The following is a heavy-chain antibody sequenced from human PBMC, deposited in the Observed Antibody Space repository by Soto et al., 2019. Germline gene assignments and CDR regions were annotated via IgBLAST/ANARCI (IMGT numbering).Heavy chain of an antibody. CDR2: RKQDGSEK. D-gene: IGHD5-12*01. CDR1: GFTFSSSW. J-gene: IGHJ4*02. CDR3: ARGRGYSGSYFDS. Sequence: EVQLVESGGGLVQPGGSLRLSCAASGFTFSSSWMSWVRQAPGKGLEWVANRKQDGSEKYYVDSVKGRFTISRDNAKNSHYLHMNSLRAQDTAVYYCARGRGYSGSYFDSWGQRTLGTFSS. V-gene: IGHV3-7*03.